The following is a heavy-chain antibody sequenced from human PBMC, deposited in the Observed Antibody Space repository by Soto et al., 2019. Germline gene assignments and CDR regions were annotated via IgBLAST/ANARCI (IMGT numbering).Heavy chain of an antibody. CDR3: PREAPSRGWYSAVEI. V-gene: IGHV3-21*01. CDR1: RFNFSSFS. J-gene: IGHJ3*02. CDR2: ISSSSSYI. Sequence: GSLRLSCAAFRFNFSSFSMNRVRQAKGTGLEWVSSISSSSSYIYYADSVKGRFTISRDNAKNSLYLQMNSLRAEDTAVYDCPREAPSRGWYSAVEIWGQGRMVPGSS. D-gene: IGHD6-19*01.